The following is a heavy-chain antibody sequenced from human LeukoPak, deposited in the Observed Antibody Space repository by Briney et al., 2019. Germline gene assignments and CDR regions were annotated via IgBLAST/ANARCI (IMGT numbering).Heavy chain of an antibody. D-gene: IGHD6-19*01. CDR1: GFTFSSYS. CDR2: ISSSSSYI. CDR3: AKDQGSSGWPSFDY. Sequence: GSLRLSCAASGFTFSSYSMNWVRQAPGKGLEWVSSISSSSSYIYYADSVKGRFTISRDNAKNSLYLQMNSLRAEDTAVYYCAKDQGSSGWPSFDYWGQGTLVTVSS. V-gene: IGHV3-21*01. J-gene: IGHJ4*02.